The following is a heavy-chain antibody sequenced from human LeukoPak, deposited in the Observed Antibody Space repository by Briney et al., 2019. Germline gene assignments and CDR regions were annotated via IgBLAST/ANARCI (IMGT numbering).Heavy chain of an antibody. V-gene: IGHV3-21*01. D-gene: IGHD3-16*01. J-gene: IGHJ4*02. Sequence: GGSLRLSCAASGFTFNSYSMNWVRQPPGKGLEWVSSISSGSSYIFYADSVKGRFTIPRDNAKNSLYLQMNSLRAEDTAVYYCVRGGGSFDFWGQGALVTVSS. CDR1: GFTFNSYS. CDR2: ISSGSSYI. CDR3: VRGGGSFDF.